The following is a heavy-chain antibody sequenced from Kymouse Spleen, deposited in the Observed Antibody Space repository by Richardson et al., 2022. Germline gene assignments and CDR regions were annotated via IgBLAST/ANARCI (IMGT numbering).Heavy chain of an antibody. CDR3: AKDIAVAGPLYYYYYGMDV. D-gene: IGHD6-19*01. V-gene: IGHV3-30*18. CDR1: GFTFSSYG. J-gene: IGHJ6*02. Sequence: QVQLVESGGGVVQPGRSLRLSCAASGFTFSSYGMHWVRQAPGKGLEWVAVISYDGSNKYYADSVKGRFTISRDNSKNTLYLQMNSLRAEDTAVYYCAKDIAVAGPLYYYYYGMDVWGQGTTVTVSS. CDR2: ISYDGSNK.